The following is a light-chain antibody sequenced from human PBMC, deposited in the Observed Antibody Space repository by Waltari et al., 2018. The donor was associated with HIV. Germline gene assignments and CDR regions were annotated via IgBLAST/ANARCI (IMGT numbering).Light chain of an antibody. CDR1: SSNTGAGDD. CDR2: GNN. Sequence: QSVLTQPPSVSGAPGQRVTISCTGSSSNTGAGDDVHWYQQLPGTAPKLLIYGNNNRPSGIPDRFSGSKSGTSATLGITGLQTGDEADYYCGTWDSSLSAGLFGGGTKLTVL. J-gene: IGLJ3*02. CDR3: GTWDSSLSAGL. V-gene: IGLV1-51*01.